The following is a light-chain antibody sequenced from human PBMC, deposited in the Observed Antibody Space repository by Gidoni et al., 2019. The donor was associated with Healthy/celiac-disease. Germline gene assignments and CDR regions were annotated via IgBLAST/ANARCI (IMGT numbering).Light chain of an antibody. Sequence: EIVLTQSPRSLPVTPGEPASSACRSSQRLLHSNGYNYLEWSLQKPVASPQRLISLGSNRAAGVTDRISSSGSGTDVTLKISRVEAEDVGVDYCMQARQTPWTFGQXTKVEIK. J-gene: IGKJ1*01. CDR2: LGS. V-gene: IGKV2-28*01. CDR3: MQARQTPWT. CDR1: QRLLHSNGYNY.